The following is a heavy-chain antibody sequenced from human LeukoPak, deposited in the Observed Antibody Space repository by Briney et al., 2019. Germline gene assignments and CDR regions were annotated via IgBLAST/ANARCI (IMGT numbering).Heavy chain of an antibody. Sequence: GASVKVSCKASGYTFTGYYMHWVRQAPGQGLEWMGWINPNSGGTNYAQKFQGRVSMTRDTSISTAYMELSRLRSDDTAVYYCARAPRGVVVTATIDYWGQGALVTVSS. D-gene: IGHD2-21*02. J-gene: IGHJ4*02. CDR3: ARAPRGVVVTATIDY. CDR2: INPNSGGT. V-gene: IGHV1-2*02. CDR1: GYTFTGYY.